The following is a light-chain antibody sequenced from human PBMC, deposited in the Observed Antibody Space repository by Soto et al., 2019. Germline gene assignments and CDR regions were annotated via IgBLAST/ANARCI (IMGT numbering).Light chain of an antibody. J-gene: IGKJ4*02. Sequence: DIVMTQSPDSLAVSLAERTTINCKTSQTVLSSSNNKNYLIWYQQKPGQPPKLLISWASSRASGVPDRFSGCGSGTDFTLTISSLQAEDVAVYYCQQFYSAPLTFGGGTKVEIK. V-gene: IGKV4-1*01. CDR1: QTVLSSSNNKNY. CDR2: WAS. CDR3: QQFYSAPLT.